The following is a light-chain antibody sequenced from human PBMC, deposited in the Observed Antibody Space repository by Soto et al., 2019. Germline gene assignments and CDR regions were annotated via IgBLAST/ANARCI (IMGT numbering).Light chain of an antibody. CDR2: GAS. J-gene: IGKJ1*01. CDR1: QSVSGN. CDR3: QQYNNWPRT. V-gene: IGKV3-15*01. Sequence: EIVMTQSPATLSVSPGERGTLSCRASQSVSGNLAWYQQKPGQAPRLLIYGASTGATGIPARFSGSVSGTEFTLTISRLQSEDFAVYYCQQYNNWPRTFAQGTKVEIK.